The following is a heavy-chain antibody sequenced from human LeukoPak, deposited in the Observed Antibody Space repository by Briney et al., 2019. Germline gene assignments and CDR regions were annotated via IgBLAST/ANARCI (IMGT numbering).Heavy chain of an antibody. J-gene: IGHJ3*02. V-gene: IGHV4-39*07. CDR3: ARVYGSGYDFRGAFDI. D-gene: IGHD5-12*01. CDR2: IYYSGST. CDR1: GGSISSSSYY. Sequence: TLSLTCTVSGGSISSSSYYWGWIRQPPGKGLEWIGSIYYSGSTYYNPSLKSRVTISVDTSKNQFSLKLSSVTAADTAVYYCARVYGSGYDFRGAFDIWGQGTMVTVSS.